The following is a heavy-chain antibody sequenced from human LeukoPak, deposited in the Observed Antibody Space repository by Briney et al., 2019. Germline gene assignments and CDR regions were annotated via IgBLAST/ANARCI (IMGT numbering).Heavy chain of an antibody. D-gene: IGHD4-17*01. Sequence: KPSETLSLTCAVSGYSISSGYYWGWIRQPPGKGLEWIGSIYHSGGTYYNPSLKSRVTISVDTSKNQFSLKLSSVTAADTAVYYCARNSFGDSDAFDIWGQGTMVTVSS. V-gene: IGHV4-38-2*01. CDR1: GYSISSGYY. J-gene: IGHJ3*02. CDR2: IYHSGGT. CDR3: ARNSFGDSDAFDI.